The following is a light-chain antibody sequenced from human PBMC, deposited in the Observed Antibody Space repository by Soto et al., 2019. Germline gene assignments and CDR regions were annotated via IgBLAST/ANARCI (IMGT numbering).Light chain of an antibody. V-gene: IGKV3-20*01. CDR1: QSVSNNY. Sequence: EVVLTQSPGTLSLSPGERATLSCRASQSVSNNYFAWYHHKPGQAPRLLIFGSSDRATGIPDRFSGSGSVTDFTLTISRLEPEDFAVYYCQQYGSSPPYTFGQGTKLEIK. CDR2: GSS. CDR3: QQYGSSPPYT. J-gene: IGKJ2*01.